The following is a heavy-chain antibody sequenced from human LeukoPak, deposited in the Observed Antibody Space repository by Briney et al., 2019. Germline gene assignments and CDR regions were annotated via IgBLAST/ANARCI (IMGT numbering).Heavy chain of an antibody. J-gene: IGHJ5*02. V-gene: IGHV4-39*07. CDR3: ARGPAYYDFWSGYLHNWFDP. CDR1: GGSISSSSYY. Sequence: SEALSLTCTVSGGSISSSSYYWGWIRQPPGKGLEWIGSIYYSGSTYYNPSLKSRVTISVDTSKNQFSLKLSSVTAADTAVYYCARGPAYYDFWSGYLHNWFDPWSQGTLVTVSS. CDR2: IYYSGST. D-gene: IGHD3-3*01.